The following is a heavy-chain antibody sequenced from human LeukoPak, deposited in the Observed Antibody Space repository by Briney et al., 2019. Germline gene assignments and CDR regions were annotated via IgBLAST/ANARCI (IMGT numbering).Heavy chain of an antibody. D-gene: IGHD2-21*01. CDR2: IYYSGST. J-gene: IGHJ4*02. Sequence: SETLSLTCTVSGGSISSSSYYWGWIRQPPGKGLEWIGSIYYSGSTYYNPSLKSRVTISVDTSKNQFSLKLSSVTAADTAVYYCARESGAVAIPLDYWGQGTLVTVSS. V-gene: IGHV4-39*07. CDR1: GGSISSSSYY. CDR3: ARESGAVAIPLDY.